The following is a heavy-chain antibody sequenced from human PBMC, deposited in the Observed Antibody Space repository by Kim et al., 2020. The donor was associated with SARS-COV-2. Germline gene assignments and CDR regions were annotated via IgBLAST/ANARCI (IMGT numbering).Heavy chain of an antibody. J-gene: IGHJ6*02. CDR2: IIPIFGTA. V-gene: IGHV1-69*13. CDR3: ARGWGGSGRGVYYYGMDV. CDR1: GGTFSSYA. D-gene: IGHD3-10*01. Sequence: SVKVSCKASGGTFSSYAISWVRQAPGQGLEWMGGIIPIFGTANYAQKFQGRVTITADESTSTAYMELSSLRSEDTAVYYCARGWGGSGRGVYYYGMDVWGQGTTVTVSS.